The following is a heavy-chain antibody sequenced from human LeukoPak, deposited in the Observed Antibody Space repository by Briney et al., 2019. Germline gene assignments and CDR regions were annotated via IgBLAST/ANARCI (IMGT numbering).Heavy chain of an antibody. CDR3: ARFGYVAAVDV. V-gene: IGHV3-7*01. J-gene: IGHJ4*02. CDR1: GFSFSAYW. CDR2: INPAGSET. Sequence: GGSLRLSCAASGFSFSAYWMTWVRQAPGTGLEWVANINPAGSETYYVDPVKGRSSISRDNAKNLVYLQMNSLRAEDTAVYHCARFGYVAAVDVWGQGTPVTVSS. D-gene: IGHD2-15*01.